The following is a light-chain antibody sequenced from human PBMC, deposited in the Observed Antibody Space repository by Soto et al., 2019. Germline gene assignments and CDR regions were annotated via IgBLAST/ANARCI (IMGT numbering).Light chain of an antibody. J-gene: IGLJ2*01. CDR2: RNN. Sequence: QSVLTQPPSASGTPGPRVTISFSGSSSNIGSNYVYWYQQLPGTAPKLLIYRNNRRPSGVPDRFSGSKSGTSASLAISGLRSEDEADYYCAAWDDSLSGPVFGGGTKLTVL. V-gene: IGLV1-47*01. CDR3: AAWDDSLSGPV. CDR1: SSNIGSNY.